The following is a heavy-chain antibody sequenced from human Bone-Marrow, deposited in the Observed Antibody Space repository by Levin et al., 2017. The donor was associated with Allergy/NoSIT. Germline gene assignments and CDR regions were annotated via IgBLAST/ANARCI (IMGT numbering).Heavy chain of an antibody. J-gene: IGHJ4*02. CDR3: ARVVVVPAAIEEFNY. Sequence: ASVKVSCKASGYTFTGYYMHWVRQAPGQGLEWMGRINPNSGGTNYAQKFQGRVTMTRDTSISTAYMELSRLRSDDTAVYYCARVVVVPAAIEEFNYWGQGTLVTVSS. D-gene: IGHD2-2*01. CDR2: INPNSGGT. CDR1: GYTFTGYY. V-gene: IGHV1-2*06.